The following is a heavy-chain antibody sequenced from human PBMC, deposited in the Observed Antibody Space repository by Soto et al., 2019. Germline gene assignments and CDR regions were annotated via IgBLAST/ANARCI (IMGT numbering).Heavy chain of an antibody. Sequence: GGSLRLSCAASGFTFSSYWMSWVRQAPGKWLEWVANIKQDGSEKYYVDSVKGRFTISRDNAKNSLYLQMNSLRAEDTAVYYCARDPRYCSSTSCFEDVWGQGXTVTVYS. V-gene: IGHV3-7*01. CDR1: GFTFSSYW. D-gene: IGHD2-2*01. CDR3: ARDPRYCSSTSCFEDV. CDR2: IKQDGSEK. J-gene: IGHJ6*02.